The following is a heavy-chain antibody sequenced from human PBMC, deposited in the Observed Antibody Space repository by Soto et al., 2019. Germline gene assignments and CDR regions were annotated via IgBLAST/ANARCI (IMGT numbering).Heavy chain of an antibody. V-gene: IGHV4-34*01. CDR2: INHSGST. CDR1: GGSFSGYY. CDR3: ASSVPVDTAMVTSDY. Sequence: QVQLQQWGAGLLKPSETLSLTCAVYGGSFSGYYWSWIRQPPGKGLEWIGEINHSGSTNYNPSLKSRVTISVDTSKNQFSLKLSSVTAADTAVYYCASSVPVDTAMVTSDYWGQGTLVTVSS. D-gene: IGHD5-18*01. J-gene: IGHJ4*02.